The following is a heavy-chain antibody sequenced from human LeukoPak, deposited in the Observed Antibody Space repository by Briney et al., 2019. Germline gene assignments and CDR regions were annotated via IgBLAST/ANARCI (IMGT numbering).Heavy chain of an antibody. V-gene: IGHV3-9*01. CDR2: ISSNSGRV. D-gene: IGHD3-10*01. CDR1: DFTFDDYA. CDR3: VKDIGVDYYGSGSYYTEDYYHYLDV. J-gene: IGHJ6*03. Sequence: SLRLSSAASDFTFDDYAMHWVRRAPGKGLEWVSGISSNSGRVGYAESVKGRFTISRDNARNSLYLQMNSLRPDDTALYYCVKDIGVDYYGSGSYYTEDYYHYLDVWGRGTTVTVSS.